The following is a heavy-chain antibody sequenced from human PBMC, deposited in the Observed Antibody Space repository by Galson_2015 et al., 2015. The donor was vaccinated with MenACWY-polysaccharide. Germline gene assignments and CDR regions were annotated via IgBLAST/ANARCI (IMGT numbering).Heavy chain of an antibody. CDR2: MNPNSGNT. J-gene: IGHJ4*02. CDR3: ARGRPDTAVAAPAAVLLDY. CDR1: GYTFSSYD. V-gene: IGHV1-8*01. Sequence: SVKVSCKASGYTFSSYDINWVRQAPGQRLEWMGWMNPNSGNTGYAQKFQGRVTMTRNTSISTAYMELSSLTSEDTAVYYCARGRPDTAVAAPAAVLLDYGGQGILVTVSS. D-gene: IGHD6-19*01.